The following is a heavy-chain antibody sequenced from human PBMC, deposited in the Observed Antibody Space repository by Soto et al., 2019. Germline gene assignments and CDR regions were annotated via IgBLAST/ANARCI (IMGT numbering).Heavy chain of an antibody. CDR1: GFTFSSYG. V-gene: IGHV3-33*06. Sequence: PGGSLRLSCAASGFTFSSYGMHWVRQAPGKGLEWVAVIWYDGSNKYYADSVKGRFTISRDNSKNTLYLQMNSLRAEDTAVYYCAKLPYCSGGSCYSLLDYWGQGTLVTVSS. CDR3: AKLPYCSGGSCYSLLDY. J-gene: IGHJ4*02. CDR2: IWYDGSNK. D-gene: IGHD2-15*01.